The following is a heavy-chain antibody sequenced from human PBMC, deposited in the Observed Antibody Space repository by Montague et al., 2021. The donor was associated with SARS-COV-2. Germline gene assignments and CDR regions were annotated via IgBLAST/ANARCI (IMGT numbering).Heavy chain of an antibody. V-gene: IGHV4-34*01. CDR2: INHGGST. Sequence: SETLSLTCAVHGTSFSGYYWNWIRRPPGKGLEWIGEINHGGSTKYSPSLKSRLTISADTSKNQFSLKLTSVAAADTAVYYCARLRDGVVPSPILGVGPYYSYYYMDVRGRGTTVTVSS. CDR3: ARLRDGVVPSPILGVGPYYSYYYMDV. J-gene: IGHJ6*03. CDR1: GTSFSGYY. D-gene: IGHD3-10*01.